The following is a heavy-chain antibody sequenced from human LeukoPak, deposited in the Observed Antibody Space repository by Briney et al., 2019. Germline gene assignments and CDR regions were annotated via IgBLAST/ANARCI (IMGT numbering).Heavy chain of an antibody. CDR3: ARLPRWSYSYFDY. Sequence: PSETLSLTCAVSGGSISSSNWWSWVRQPPGKGLEWIGEIYHSGSTNYNPSLKSRVTISVDTSKNRFSLKLSSVTAADTAVYYCARLPRWSYSYFDYWGQGTLVTVSS. V-gene: IGHV4-4*02. CDR2: IYHSGST. J-gene: IGHJ4*02. CDR1: GGSISSSNW. D-gene: IGHD2-15*01.